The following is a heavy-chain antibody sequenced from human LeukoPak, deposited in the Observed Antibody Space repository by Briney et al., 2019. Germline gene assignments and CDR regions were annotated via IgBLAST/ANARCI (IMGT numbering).Heavy chain of an antibody. CDR2: IRYDGSYT. Sequence: PGGSLRLSCAASEFTFSSYDMHWVRQAPGKGLEWVAFIRYDGSYTYHADSVKDRFTISRDNSKNTLYLQMNSLRAEDTAVYYCAKDRKYSGSYGLGAFDIWGQETMVTVSS. CDR3: AKDRKYSGSYGLGAFDI. V-gene: IGHV3-30*02. J-gene: IGHJ3*02. CDR1: EFTFSSYD. D-gene: IGHD1-26*01.